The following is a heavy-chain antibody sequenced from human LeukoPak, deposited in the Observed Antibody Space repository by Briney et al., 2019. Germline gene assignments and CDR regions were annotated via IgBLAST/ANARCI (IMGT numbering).Heavy chain of an antibody. J-gene: IGHJ4*02. Sequence: SETLSLTCTVSGYSISSGYYWGWIRQPPGKGLEWIGSIYHSGSTYYNPSLKSRVTISVDTSKNQFSLKLSSVTAADTAVYYCARGRQRARGFDHWGQGTLVTVSS. D-gene: IGHD6-25*01. V-gene: IGHV4-38-2*02. CDR2: IYHSGST. CDR1: GYSISSGYY. CDR3: ARGRQRARGFDH.